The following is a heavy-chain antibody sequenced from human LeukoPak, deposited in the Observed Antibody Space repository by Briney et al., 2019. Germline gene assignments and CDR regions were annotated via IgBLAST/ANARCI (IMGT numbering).Heavy chain of an antibody. CDR1: GYTFTTYG. J-gene: IGHJ4*02. CDR3: ACGYYCTHGVCYGGDFDN. D-gene: IGHD2-8*01. Sequence: GASVKVSCKTSGYTFTTYGISWVRQATGQGLEWMGWSSPNNGNRNNAQKFQGRVTRTTDTSTATAYMELRRLRSDTTAVYYVACGYYCTHGVCYGGDFDNWGQGTLVTVSS. CDR2: SSPNNGNR. V-gene: IGHV1-18*01.